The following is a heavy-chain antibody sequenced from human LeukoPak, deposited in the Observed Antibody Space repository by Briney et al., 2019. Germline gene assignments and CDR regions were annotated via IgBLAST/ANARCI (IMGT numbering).Heavy chain of an antibody. Sequence: GEPLKISCKGSGYSFTTYWIGWVRQMPGKGLEWMGFIYLGDSDTRYSPSFQGQVTISADKSISTAYLQWSSLKASDTAMYYWARLWARAFDIWGQGTMVTVSS. V-gene: IGHV5-51*01. J-gene: IGHJ3*02. CDR2: IYLGDSDT. CDR3: ARLWARAFDI. CDR1: GYSFTTYW. D-gene: IGHD3-10*01.